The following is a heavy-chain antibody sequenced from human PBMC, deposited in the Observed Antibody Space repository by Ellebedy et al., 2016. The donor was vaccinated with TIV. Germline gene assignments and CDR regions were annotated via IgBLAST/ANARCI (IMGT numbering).Heavy chain of an antibody. V-gene: IGHV3-23*01. J-gene: IGHJ4*02. CDR3: AKGRGGGSDTSAPRYYFDY. CDR1: GFTFNSYA. Sequence: GESLKIPCAASGFTFNSYAMSWVRQAPGKGLEWVSTISHTGSRTYYANSVEGRFIISRDNSKKTLYLQMNSLRAEDTAVYYCAKGRGGGSDTSAPRYYFDYWGLGTLVTVSS. D-gene: IGHD3-22*01. CDR2: ISHTGSRT.